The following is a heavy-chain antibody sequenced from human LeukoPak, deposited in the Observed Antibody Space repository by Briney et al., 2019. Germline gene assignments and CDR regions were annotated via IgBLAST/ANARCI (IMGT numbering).Heavy chain of an antibody. V-gene: IGHV1-46*01. D-gene: IGHD3-9*01. CDR3: ARTYYDILTGYYYYGMDV. CDR2: INPSGGST. Sequence: GASVKVSCKASGYTFTSYYMHWVRQAPGQGLEWMGIINPSGGSTSHAQKFQGRVTMTRDTSTSTVYMELSSLRSEDTAVYYCARTYYDILTGYYYYGMDVWGQGTTVTVSS. J-gene: IGHJ6*02. CDR1: GYTFTSYY.